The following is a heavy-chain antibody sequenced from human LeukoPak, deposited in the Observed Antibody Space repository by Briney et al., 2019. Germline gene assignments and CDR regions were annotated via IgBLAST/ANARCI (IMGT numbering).Heavy chain of an antibody. J-gene: IGHJ5*02. V-gene: IGHV1-46*01. Sequence: ASVKVSCKASGYTFTSYYMNWVRQAPGQGLEWMGIIKPSSGRTTYAQKFQGRVTMTRDTSTSTVYMELTSLRSEDTAVFYCARGGLPARSWFDPWGQGTLVTVSS. CDR3: ARGGLPARSWFDP. CDR2: IKPSSGRT. D-gene: IGHD3/OR15-3a*01. CDR1: GYTFTSYY.